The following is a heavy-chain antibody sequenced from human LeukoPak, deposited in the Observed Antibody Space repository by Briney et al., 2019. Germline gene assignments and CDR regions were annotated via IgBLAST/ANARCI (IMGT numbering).Heavy chain of an antibody. CDR3: AKGAAILLDYYYYMDV. V-gene: IGHV3-23*01. CDR2: ISGSGGST. J-gene: IGHJ6*03. Sequence: GGSLRLSCAASGFTFSSYAMSWVRQAPGKGLEWVSAISGSGGSTYYADSVKGRFTISRDNSKNTLYLQMNSLRAEDTAVYYCAKGAAILLDYYYYMDVWGKGTTVTVSS. D-gene: IGHD3-10*01. CDR1: GFTFSSYA.